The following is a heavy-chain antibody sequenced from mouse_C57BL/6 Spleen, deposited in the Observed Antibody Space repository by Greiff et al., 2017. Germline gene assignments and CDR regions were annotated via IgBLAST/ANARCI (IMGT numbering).Heavy chain of an antibody. CDR2: INPGSGGT. CDR3: ARPSYYSNPFDY. J-gene: IGHJ2*01. CDR1: GYAFTNYL. D-gene: IGHD2-5*01. Sequence: QVQLKESGAELVRPGTSVKVSCKASGYAFTNYLIEWVKQRPGQGLEWIGVINPGSGGTNYNEKFKGKATLTADKSSSTAYMQLSSLTSEDSAVYFCARPSYYSNPFDYWGQGTTLTVSS. V-gene: IGHV1-54*01.